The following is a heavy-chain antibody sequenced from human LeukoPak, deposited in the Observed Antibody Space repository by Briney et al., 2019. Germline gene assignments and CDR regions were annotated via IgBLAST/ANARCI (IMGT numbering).Heavy chain of an antibody. D-gene: IGHD4-17*01. CDR2: ISAYNGNT. V-gene: IGHV1-18*01. CDR3: ASPNSTVTTHEDAFDI. CDR1: GYTFTSYG. Sequence: ASVKVSCKASGYTFTSYGISWVRQAPGQGLEWMGWISAYNGNTNYAQKLQGRVTMTTDTSTSTAYMELRSLRSDDTAVYYCASPNSTVTTHEDAFDIWGQGTIVTVSS. J-gene: IGHJ3*02.